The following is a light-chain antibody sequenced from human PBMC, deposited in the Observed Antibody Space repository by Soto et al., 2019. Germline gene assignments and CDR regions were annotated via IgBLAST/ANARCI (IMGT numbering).Light chain of an antibody. CDR1: QSVSSSY. V-gene: IGKV3-20*01. J-gene: IGKJ1*01. CDR2: GAS. CDR3: QQYEGT. Sequence: EIVLTQSPGTLALSPGERVTLSCRASQSVSSSYLAWYQQKPGQAPRLLIYGASSRATGIPDRVSGSGSGTDFTITISRLENNDFAVYYCQQYEGTLDPGTKVEIK.